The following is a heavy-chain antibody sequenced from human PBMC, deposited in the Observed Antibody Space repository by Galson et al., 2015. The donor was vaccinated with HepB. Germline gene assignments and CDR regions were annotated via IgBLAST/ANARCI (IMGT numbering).Heavy chain of an antibody. CDR2: IRSKANSYAT. Sequence: SLRLACAASGVTFRGSAMHGGRQASGKGLEWGGDIRSKANSYATAYGASVKGRFTISRDDSKNTAYLQMNSLKTEDTAVYYCTMYYYDTSSWFDPWGQGTLVTVSS. CDR3: TMYYYDTSSWFDP. J-gene: IGHJ5*02. D-gene: IGHD3-22*01. V-gene: IGHV3-73*01. CDR1: GVTFRGSA.